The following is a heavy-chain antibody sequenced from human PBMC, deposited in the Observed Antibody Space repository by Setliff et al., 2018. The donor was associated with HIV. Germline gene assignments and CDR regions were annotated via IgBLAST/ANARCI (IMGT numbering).Heavy chain of an antibody. V-gene: IGHV4-34*01. CDR1: GGSFSDYY. Sequence: SETLSLTCAVYGGSFSDYYWSWIRQPPGKGLEWIGYIYPSGRTYYNPSLKNRVTMSIDRSKKQFSLNLSSVTAADTALYFCARRVGTALDFWGQGTLVTVSS. D-gene: IGHD1-26*01. J-gene: IGHJ4*02. CDR3: ARRVGTALDF. CDR2: IYPSGRT.